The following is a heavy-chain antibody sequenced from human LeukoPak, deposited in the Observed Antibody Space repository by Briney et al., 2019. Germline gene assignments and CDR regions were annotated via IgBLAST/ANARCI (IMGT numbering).Heavy chain of an antibody. D-gene: IGHD6-13*01. CDR3: ARRRGQQLVLQDDY. V-gene: IGHV4-39*01. CDR2: ISYSEST. Sequence: SETLSLTCTVSGGSINSSSYYWGWIRQPPGKGLEWIGSISYSESTYYNPSLKSRVTISVDTSKNQFSLKLSSVTAADTAVYYCARRRGQQLVLQDDYWGQGTLVTVSS. CDR1: GGSINSSSYY. J-gene: IGHJ4*02.